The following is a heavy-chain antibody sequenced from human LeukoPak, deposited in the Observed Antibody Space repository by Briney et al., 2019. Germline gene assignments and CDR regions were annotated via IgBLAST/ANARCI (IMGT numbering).Heavy chain of an antibody. D-gene: IGHD3-10*01. Sequence: GGSLRLSCAASGFSFSSYGMHWVRQAPGKGLEWVAGIWYDGRQAYYADSVKGRFTISRDNAKNTLYLQMNSLRAEDTAVYYCARDGGEPTSPWDYWGQGTLVTVSS. V-gene: IGHV3-33*01. CDR1: GFSFSSYG. J-gene: IGHJ4*02. CDR3: ARDGGEPTSPWDY. CDR2: IWYDGRQA.